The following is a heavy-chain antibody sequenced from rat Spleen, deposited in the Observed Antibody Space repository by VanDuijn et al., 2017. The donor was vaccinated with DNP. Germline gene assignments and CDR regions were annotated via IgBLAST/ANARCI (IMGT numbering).Heavy chain of an antibody. CDR3: ASRPPPTRGPFDY. CDR2: ISYDGTDT. Sequence: EVQLAESGGGLVQPGRSLKLSCAASGFTFSDYYMAWVRQAPTKGLEWVASISYDGTDTYYRVSVKGRFTISRNNAKSTLYLQMDSLRSEDTATYYCASRPPPTRGPFDYWGQGVTVTVSS. D-gene: IGHD1-4*01. V-gene: IGHV5-22*01. CDR1: GFTFSDYY. J-gene: IGHJ2*01.